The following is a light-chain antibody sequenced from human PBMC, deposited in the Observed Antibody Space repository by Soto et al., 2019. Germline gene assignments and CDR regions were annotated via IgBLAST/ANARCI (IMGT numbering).Light chain of an antibody. V-gene: IGKV1-39*01. CDR1: QSISNY. CDR2: AAS. CDR3: QQSYSRT. Sequence: DMQLTQSPSSLSASVGDRVSISCRASQSISNYLNWYQQKPGKAPKVLIFAASRLQSGVPSRFSGSGSGTVFTLTISSLQPEDFATYYCQQSYSRTFGQGTKVEI. J-gene: IGKJ1*01.